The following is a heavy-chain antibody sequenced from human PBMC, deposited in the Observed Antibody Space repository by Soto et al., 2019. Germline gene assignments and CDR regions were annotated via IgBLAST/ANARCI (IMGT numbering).Heavy chain of an antibody. D-gene: IGHD2-15*01. J-gene: IGHJ4*02. Sequence: QVQLQESGPGLVKLSQTLSLTCTVSGGSISSGDYYWSWIRQPPGKGLEWIGYMYYSGSTYYNPSLMSRVTISVDTSKNQISLKLSSVTAADTAVYYCATYCRGSGGRCYFGNSGQGTLVTVSS. CDR1: GGSISSGDYY. V-gene: IGHV4-30-4*01. CDR3: ATYCRGSGGRCYFGN. CDR2: MYYSGST.